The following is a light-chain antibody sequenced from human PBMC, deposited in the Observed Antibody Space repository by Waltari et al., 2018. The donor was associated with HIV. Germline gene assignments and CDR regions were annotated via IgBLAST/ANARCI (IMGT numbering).Light chain of an antibody. V-gene: IGLV3-19*01. CDR1: SLRRFY. CDR2: DKD. CDR3: ISRDSSGNHYV. J-gene: IGLJ1*01. Sequence: AVSVALGQTVRITCQGDSLRRFYASWYQQKPGQAPILVIYDKDNRPSGIPDRFSGSSSGYTASLTITGSQADDEADYYCISRDSSGNHYVFGTGTKVTVL.